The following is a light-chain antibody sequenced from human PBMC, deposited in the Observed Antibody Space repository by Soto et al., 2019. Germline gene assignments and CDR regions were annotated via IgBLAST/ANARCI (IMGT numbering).Light chain of an antibody. CDR1: QSIDTY. J-gene: IGKJ5*01. CDR2: AAS. CDR3: QQSFSVPIT. V-gene: IGKV1-39*01. Sequence: DIQMTQSPSSLSASVGDRVTITCRASQSIDTYLNWYQQKPGTAPKLLIYAASSLQSGVPSRFSGSGSGTDFTLTIISLQPEDFATYYCQQSFSVPITFGQGTRLEIK.